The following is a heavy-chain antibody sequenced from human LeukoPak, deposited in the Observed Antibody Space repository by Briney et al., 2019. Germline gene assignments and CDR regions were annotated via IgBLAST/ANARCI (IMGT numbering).Heavy chain of an antibody. Sequence: SVKVSCKASGGTFSSYAISWVRQAPGQGLEWMGRIIPILGIANYAQKFQGRVTITADKSTSTAYMELSSLRSDDTAVYYCARDHSGSYYGGNWFDPWGQGTLVTVSS. V-gene: IGHV1-69*04. CDR1: GGTFSSYA. CDR2: IIPILGIA. D-gene: IGHD1-26*01. J-gene: IGHJ5*02. CDR3: ARDHSGSYYGGNWFDP.